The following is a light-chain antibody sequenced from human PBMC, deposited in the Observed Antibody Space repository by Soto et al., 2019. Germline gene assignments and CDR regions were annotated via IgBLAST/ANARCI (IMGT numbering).Light chain of an antibody. CDR2: EVS. V-gene: IGLV2-14*01. Sequence: QSALTQPASVSGSPGQSITISCTGTSSDVGGYNYVSWYQQHPGKATKLMISEVSNRPSGVSNRFSGSKSGNTASLTISGLQAEDEADYYCSSYTSSSTYVFGTGTKFTV. CDR1: SSDVGGYNY. CDR3: SSYTSSSTYV. J-gene: IGLJ1*01.